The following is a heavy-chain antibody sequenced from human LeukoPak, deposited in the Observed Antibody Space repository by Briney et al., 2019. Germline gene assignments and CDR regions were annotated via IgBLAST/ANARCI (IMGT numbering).Heavy chain of an antibody. CDR2: IDWDDDK. CDR3: ARIKIAGDYGRRAFDV. Sequence: TLSLTCTVSGGSISSYYWSWIRQPPGKALEWLARIDWDDDKYYSTSLRTRLTISKDTSKNQVVLTMTNMDPVDAATYYCARIKIAGDYGRRAFDVWGQGTMVTVSS. V-gene: IGHV2-70*11. CDR1: GGSISSYY. J-gene: IGHJ3*01. D-gene: IGHD4-17*01.